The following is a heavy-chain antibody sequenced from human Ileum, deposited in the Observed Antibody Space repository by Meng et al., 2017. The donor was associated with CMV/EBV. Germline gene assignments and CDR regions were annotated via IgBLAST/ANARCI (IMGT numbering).Heavy chain of an antibody. CDR2: VYYSETY. D-gene: IGHD3-3*01. CDR1: GGTTTSSTYY. J-gene: IGHJ4*02. V-gene: IGHV4-39*07. Sequence: QLELQKAGPGLAKPPRTLSSTCMAPGGTTTSSTYYCGWIRQPPGQGLEWNGSVYYSETYYYSPSLKSRVNMSIDTSKIRFSLKLCSVTAADTAVYYCARNVGFYTSQIAYWGQGALVTVSS. CDR3: ARNVGFYTSQIAY.